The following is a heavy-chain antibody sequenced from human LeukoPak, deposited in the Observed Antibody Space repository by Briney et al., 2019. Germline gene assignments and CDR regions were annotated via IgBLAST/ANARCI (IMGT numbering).Heavy chain of an antibody. V-gene: IGHV4-30-2*01. CDR1: XGSISSGGYS. CDR3: ARDRDRGYFDY. CDR2: IYHSGST. Sequence: LTCXXXXGSISSGGYSWSWVRQPPGKGLEWIGYIYHSGSTYYNPSLKSRVTISVDRSKNQFSLKLSSVTAADTAVYYCARDRDRGYFDYWGQGTLVTVSS. D-gene: IGHD3-22*01. J-gene: IGHJ4*02.